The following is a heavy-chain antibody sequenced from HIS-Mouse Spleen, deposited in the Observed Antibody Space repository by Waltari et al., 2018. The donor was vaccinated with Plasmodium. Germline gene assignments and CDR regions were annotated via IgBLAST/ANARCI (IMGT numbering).Heavy chain of an antibody. Sequence: QVQLQQWGAGLLKPSETLSLTCAVYGGSFSGYYWSWIRQPPGKGLEWIGEINHSGSTNYNPSLKSRVTISVDTSKNQFSLKLSSVTAADTAVYYCARGLRSERYFDYWGQGTLVTVSS. CDR3: ARGLRSERYFDY. CDR1: GGSFSGYY. CDR2: INHSGST. V-gene: IGHV4-34*01. J-gene: IGHJ4*02.